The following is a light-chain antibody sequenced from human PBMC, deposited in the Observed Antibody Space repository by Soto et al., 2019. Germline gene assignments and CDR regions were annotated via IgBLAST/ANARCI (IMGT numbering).Light chain of an antibody. Sequence: QSALTQPASVSGSPGQSITISCTGASSDVGGYNFVSWYQHHPGSPPKLIIYEVSYRPSGVSNRFSGSKSANKASLTISGLQVEDEADYFCSSYSSTTTREVFGTGTKVTVL. V-gene: IGLV2-14*01. CDR3: SSYSSTTTREV. CDR1: SSDVGGYNF. CDR2: EVS. J-gene: IGLJ1*01.